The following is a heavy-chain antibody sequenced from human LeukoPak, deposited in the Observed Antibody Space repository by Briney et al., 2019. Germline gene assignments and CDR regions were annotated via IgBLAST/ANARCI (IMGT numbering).Heavy chain of an antibody. CDR1: GGSISSYY. J-gene: IGHJ5*02. CDR2: IYYSGST. CDR3: AAHHGDGGSYWTTRNWFDP. Sequence: KPSETLSLTCTVSGGSISSYYWSWIRQPPGKGLEWIGYIYYSGSTNYNPSLKSRVTISVDTSKNQFSLKLSSVTAADTAVYYCAAHHGDGGSYWTTRNWFDPWGQGTLVTVSS. D-gene: IGHD1-26*01. V-gene: IGHV4-59*01.